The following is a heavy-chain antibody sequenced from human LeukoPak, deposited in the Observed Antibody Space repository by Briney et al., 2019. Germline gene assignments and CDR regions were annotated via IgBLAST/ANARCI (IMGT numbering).Heavy chain of an antibody. CDR1: GFTFSSYW. J-gene: IGHJ4*02. D-gene: IGHD6-6*01. CDR2: INTDGSST. CDR3: TTDSGGGRPFDY. V-gene: IGHV3-74*01. Sequence: GGSLRLSCAASGFTFSSYWMHWVRQAPGKGLVWVSRINTDGSSTSYADSVKGRFTISRDNAKNTLFLQMNSLRAEDTAVYFCTTDSGGGRPFDYWGQGTLVIVSS.